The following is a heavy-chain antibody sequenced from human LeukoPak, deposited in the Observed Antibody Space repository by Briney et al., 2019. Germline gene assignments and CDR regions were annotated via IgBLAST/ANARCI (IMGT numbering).Heavy chain of an antibody. CDR2: ISYDGSNK. D-gene: IGHD1-26*01. Sequence: PGGSLRLSCAASGFTFSSYWMSWVRQAPGKGLEWVAVISYDGSNKYYADSVKGRFTISRDNSKNTLYLQMNSLRAEDTAVYYCARAVDSGSYLEYYFDYWGQGTLVTVSS. J-gene: IGHJ4*02. CDR3: ARAVDSGSYLEYYFDY. CDR1: GFTFSSYW. V-gene: IGHV3-30*03.